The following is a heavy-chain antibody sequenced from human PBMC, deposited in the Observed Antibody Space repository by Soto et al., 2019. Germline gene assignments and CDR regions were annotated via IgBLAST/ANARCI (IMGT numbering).Heavy chain of an antibody. J-gene: IGHJ4*02. V-gene: IGHV3-9*01. CDR1: GFTFDDYA. D-gene: IGHD3-3*01. Sequence: GGSLRLSCAASGFTFDDYAMHWVRQAPGKGLEWVSGISWNSGSMGYADSAKGRFTISRDNAKNSLYLQMNSLRAEDTALYYCAKGSYDFWSGYPHGYFDYWGQGTLVTVSS. CDR2: ISWNSGSM. CDR3: AKGSYDFWSGYPHGYFDY.